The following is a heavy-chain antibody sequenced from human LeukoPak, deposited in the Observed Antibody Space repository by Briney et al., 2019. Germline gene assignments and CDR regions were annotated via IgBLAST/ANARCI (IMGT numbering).Heavy chain of an antibody. Sequence: GGSLRLSCAASGFTFTNHAMQWVRQAPGKGLEYVSAVSGNGGSTYYANSVKGRFTISRDNPKNTVYLQMDSLRAEDMAVYYCARAGVIRYVAWLINYYMDVWGKGTTVSVSS. V-gene: IGHV3-64*01. D-gene: IGHD3-9*01. J-gene: IGHJ6*03. CDR2: VSGNGGST. CDR1: GFTFTNHA. CDR3: ARAGVIRYVAWLINYYMDV.